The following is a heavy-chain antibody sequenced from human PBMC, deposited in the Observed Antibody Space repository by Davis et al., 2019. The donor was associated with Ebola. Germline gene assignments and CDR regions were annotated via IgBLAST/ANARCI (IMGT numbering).Heavy chain of an antibody. CDR2: INPSGGST. J-gene: IGHJ4*02. CDR3: ARGPSVIHFDY. V-gene: IGHV1-46*01. D-gene: IGHD3-16*02. CDR1: GYTFTSYY. Sequence: ASVKVSCKASGYTFTSYYMHWVRQAPGQGLEWMGIINPSGGSTSYAQKFQGRVTMTRDTSKNQFSLKLSSVTAADTAVYYCARGPSVIHFDYWGQGTLVTVSS.